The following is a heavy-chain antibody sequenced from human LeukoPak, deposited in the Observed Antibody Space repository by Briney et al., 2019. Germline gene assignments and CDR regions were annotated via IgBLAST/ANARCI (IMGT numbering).Heavy chain of an antibody. CDR1: GYTFTGYY. J-gene: IGHJ4*02. CDR3: ARDLSYYGSGSYYFDY. V-gene: IGHV1-2*02. Sequence: GASVKVSCKASGYTFTGYYMHWVRQAPGQGLEWMVWINPNSGGTNYAQKFQGRVTMTRDTSISTAYMELSRLRSDDTAVYYCARDLSYYGSGSYYFDYWGQGTLVTVSS. D-gene: IGHD3-10*01. CDR2: INPNSGGT.